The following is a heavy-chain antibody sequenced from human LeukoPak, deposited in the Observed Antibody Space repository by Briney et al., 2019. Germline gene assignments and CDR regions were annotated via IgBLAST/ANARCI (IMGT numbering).Heavy chain of an antibody. Sequence: GGSLRLSCAASGFTFSSYTMSWVRQAPGKGLEWVSTITTSDGNTYYADSVKGRYTVSRDNSKNTLFLQMNSLRAEDTAVYYCAKDGGLWVSAHWGDSWGRGTLVTVSS. CDR3: AKDGGLWVSAHWGDS. D-gene: IGHD7-27*01. CDR1: GFTFSSYT. J-gene: IGHJ4*02. V-gene: IGHV3-23*01. CDR2: ITTSDGNT.